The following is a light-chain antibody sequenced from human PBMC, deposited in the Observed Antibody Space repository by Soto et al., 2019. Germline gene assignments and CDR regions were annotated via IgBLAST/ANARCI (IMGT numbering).Light chain of an antibody. CDR1: SSDVGGYNY. CDR2: DVS. V-gene: IGLV2-14*01. J-gene: IGLJ1*01. CDR3: SSYTCSSTVYV. Sequence: QSVLTQPASVSGSPGQSITISCTGTSSDVGGYNYVSWYQQHPGKAPKLMIYDVSNRPSGVSNRFSGSKSGNTASLTISGLQAEDEVDYSCSSYTCSSTVYVFGTGTKVTVL.